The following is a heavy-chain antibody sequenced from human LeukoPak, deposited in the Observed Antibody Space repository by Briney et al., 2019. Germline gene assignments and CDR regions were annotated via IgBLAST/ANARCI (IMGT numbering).Heavy chain of an antibody. CDR1: GGSISSSHHY. J-gene: IGHJ6*02. CDR2: IYSSGST. D-gene: IGHD5-18*01. Sequence: SETLSLTCAVSGGSISSSHHYWGWIRQPPGKGLEWIASIYSSGSTYYNPSLRTRVTISVDTSKNQFSLKLSSVTAADTAVYYCARGRYGNGYYYYYGVDVWGQGTTVTVSS. V-gene: IGHV4-39*01. CDR3: ARGRYGNGYYYYYGVDV.